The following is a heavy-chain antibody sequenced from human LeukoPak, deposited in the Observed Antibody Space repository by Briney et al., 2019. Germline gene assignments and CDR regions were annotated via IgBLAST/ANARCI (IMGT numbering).Heavy chain of an antibody. CDR2: IYHTGSI. CDR3: ARDGETKEREKAGTAYFDL. Sequence: PSRTLSLTCAVSGGALSSRNWWSGVRQPPGKGLEWIGEIYHTGSINYNTSLKNRVTISVDKSKNQFSLKLSCVTAADTAMYYCARDGETKEREKAGTAYFDLWGRGNLVTVSS. D-gene: IGHD1-7*01. J-gene: IGHJ2*01. V-gene: IGHV4-4*02. CDR1: GGALSSRNW.